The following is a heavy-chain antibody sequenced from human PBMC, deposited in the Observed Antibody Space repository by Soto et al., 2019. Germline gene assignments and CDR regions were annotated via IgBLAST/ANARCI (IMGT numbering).Heavy chain of an antibody. CDR3: ARDWTMVRALRGGWFDP. V-gene: IGHV4-31*03. Sequence: QVQLQESGPGLVKPSQTLSLTCTVSGGSISSGGYYWSWIRQHPGKGLEWIGYIYYSGSTYYNPSLKSRVTISVETSKNQFSVKLSSVTAAVTAVYYCARDWTMVRALRGGWFDPWGQGTLVTVSS. J-gene: IGHJ5*02. D-gene: IGHD3-10*01. CDR2: IYYSGST. CDR1: GGSISSGGYY.